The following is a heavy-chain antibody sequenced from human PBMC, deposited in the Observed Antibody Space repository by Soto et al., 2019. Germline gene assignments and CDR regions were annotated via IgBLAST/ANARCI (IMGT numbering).Heavy chain of an antibody. Sequence: QVQLVQSGAEVKKPGASVKVSCKASGYTFTSYAMHWVRQAPGQRLEWMGWINAGNGNTKYSQKFQGRVTITRDKSASTAYMELSSLRSEDTAVYYCASFEAVAGTKDVNDYWGQGTLVTVSS. D-gene: IGHD6-19*01. CDR3: ASFEAVAGTKDVNDY. CDR1: GYTFTSYA. CDR2: INAGNGNT. V-gene: IGHV1-3*01. J-gene: IGHJ4*02.